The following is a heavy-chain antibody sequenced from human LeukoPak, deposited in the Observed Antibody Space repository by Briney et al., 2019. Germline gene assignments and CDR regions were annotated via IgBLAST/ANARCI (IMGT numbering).Heavy chain of an antibody. CDR2: ISSDGGST. CDR1: GFTFSSYG. J-gene: IGHJ4*01. CDR3: ARDSSRWYPNVLDY. V-gene: IGHV3-64*01. Sequence: GGSLRLSCAASGFTFSSYGMHWVRQAPGKGLEYVSAISSDGGSTYYANSVKGRFTISRDNSKKTLYLQMGSLRADDMAVYYCARDSSRWYPNVLDYWGHGTLVTVSS. D-gene: IGHD6-13*01.